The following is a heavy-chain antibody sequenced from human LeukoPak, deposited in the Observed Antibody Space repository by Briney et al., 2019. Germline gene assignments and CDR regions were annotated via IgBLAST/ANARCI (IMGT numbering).Heavy chain of an antibody. CDR2: IYYSGGT. Sequence: SETLSLTCAVSGGSISSNNYYWGWIRQPPGKGLEWIGTIYYSGGTYYNPSLKSRVTMSVDTSKNQFSLKLNSVTAADTAVYYCARAWFEDESFDHWGQGTLVTVSS. V-gene: IGHV4-39*07. J-gene: IGHJ4*02. D-gene: IGHD3-10*01. CDR1: GGSISSNNYY. CDR3: ARAWFEDESFDH.